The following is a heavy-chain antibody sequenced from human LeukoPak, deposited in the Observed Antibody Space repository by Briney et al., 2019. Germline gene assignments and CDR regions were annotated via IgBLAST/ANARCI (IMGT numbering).Heavy chain of an antibody. V-gene: IGHV4-34*01. Sequence: PSETLSLTCAVYGGSFSGYYWSWIRQPPGKGLEWIGEINHSGSTNYNPSLKSRVTISVDTSKNQFSLKLSSVTAADTAVYYCARGRNYELDYWGQGTLVTVSS. CDR1: GGSFSGYY. CDR3: ARGRNYELDY. CDR2: INHSGST. J-gene: IGHJ4*02. D-gene: IGHD1-7*01.